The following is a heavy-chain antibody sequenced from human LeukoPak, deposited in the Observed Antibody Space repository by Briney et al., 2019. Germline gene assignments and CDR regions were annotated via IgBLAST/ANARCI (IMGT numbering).Heavy chain of an antibody. V-gene: IGHV3-48*01. CDR1: GFTFSDYS. CDR2: IGVDSGNT. Sequence: GGSLRLSCAASGFTFSDYSMNWVRQAPGKGLEWISYIGVDSGNTNYADSVKGRFTISGDKAKNSLFLQMNSLRVEDTAVYYCARDYKYAFDNWGQGTLVTVSS. J-gene: IGHJ4*02. CDR3: ARDYKYAFDN. D-gene: IGHD5-24*01.